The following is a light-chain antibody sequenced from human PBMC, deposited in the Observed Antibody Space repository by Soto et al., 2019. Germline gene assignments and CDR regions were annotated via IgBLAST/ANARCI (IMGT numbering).Light chain of an antibody. CDR2: EVN. CDR1: SRDVGGYNY. V-gene: IGLV2-8*01. J-gene: IGLJ1*01. CDR3: CSYAGSSNV. Sequence: QSVLTQPPSASGSSGQSVAISCTGTSRDVGGYNYLSWYQQPPAKAPKLMIYEVNKRPSGVPERFSGSKSGNTASLTVSGLLAEDEADYYCCSYAGSSNVFGTGTKVTVL.